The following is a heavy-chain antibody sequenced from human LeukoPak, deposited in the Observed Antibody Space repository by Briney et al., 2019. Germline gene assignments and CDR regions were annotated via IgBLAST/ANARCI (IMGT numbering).Heavy chain of an antibody. D-gene: IGHD1-1*01. Sequence: ASVKVSCKASGYTFTAQYMHWVRQAPGQGLEWMGRISPSSGGTNYVQKFQGRVTTTRDTSITTAYMELTSLRSDDTAVYYCASGTTERIDYWGQGTLVTVSS. V-gene: IGHV1-2*06. CDR2: ISPSSGGT. J-gene: IGHJ4*02. CDR3: ASGTTERIDY. CDR1: GYTFTAQY.